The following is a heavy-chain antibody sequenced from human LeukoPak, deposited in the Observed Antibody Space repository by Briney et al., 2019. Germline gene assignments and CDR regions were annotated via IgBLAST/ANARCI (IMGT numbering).Heavy chain of an antibody. CDR3: ARVGDCSGGSSYAFDY. CDR2: IYYSGST. CDR1: GGSISSGGYY. J-gene: IGHJ4*02. Sequence: SQTLSLTCTVSGGSISSGGYYWSWIRQHRGKGLEWIVCIYYSGSTYYNPSRKSRVTISVDTSKKQFSLKLSSVTAADTAVYYCARVGDCSGGSSYAFDYWGQGTLVTVSS. D-gene: IGHD2-15*01. V-gene: IGHV4-31*03.